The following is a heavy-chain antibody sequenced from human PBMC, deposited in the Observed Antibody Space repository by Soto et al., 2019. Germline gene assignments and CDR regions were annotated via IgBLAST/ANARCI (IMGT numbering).Heavy chain of an antibody. CDR2: IKQDGSEK. Sequence: LRLSCAASGFTFSDHWMSWVRQAPGKGLEWVANIKQDGSEKYYVKSVKGRFTVSRDNARNSLYLQMNSLRAEDTAVYYCAISPGSSSWAYYYYYGVDVWGQGTTVTVSS. CDR3: AISPGSSSWAYYYYYGVDV. CDR1: GFTFSDHW. V-gene: IGHV3-7*01. D-gene: IGHD6-13*01. J-gene: IGHJ6*02.